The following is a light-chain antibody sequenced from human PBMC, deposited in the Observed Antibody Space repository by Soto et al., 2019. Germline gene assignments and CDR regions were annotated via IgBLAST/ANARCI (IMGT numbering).Light chain of an antibody. Sequence: DIHLTQSPSSLPASVGDRVTITCRARQCITTYLVWYQQKPGKAPKLLIHAASALQSGVPSRFSGSGSGTDFTLAISSLQTEDFATYYCLQINSYSYTFGEGTKLEIK. V-gene: IGKV1-9*01. CDR2: AAS. J-gene: IGKJ2*01. CDR3: LQINSYSYT. CDR1: QCITTY.